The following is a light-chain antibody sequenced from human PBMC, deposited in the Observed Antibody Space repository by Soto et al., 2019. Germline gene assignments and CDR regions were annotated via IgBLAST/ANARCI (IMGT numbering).Light chain of an antibody. CDR3: QSYDSSLSGWV. CDR2: GNN. J-gene: IGLJ3*02. Sequence: QSVLTQPPSVSGAPGQRVTISCTGSSSNIGAGYDVHWYQQLPGTAPKLLIFGNNNRPSGVPDRFSGSKSGTSASLAITGLQAEDEADYYCQSYDSSLSGWVFGGGTKETVL. CDR1: SSNIGAGYD. V-gene: IGLV1-40*01.